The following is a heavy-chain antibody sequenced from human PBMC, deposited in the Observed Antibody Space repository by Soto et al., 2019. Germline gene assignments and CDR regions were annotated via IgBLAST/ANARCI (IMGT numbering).Heavy chain of an antibody. Sequence: GASVKVSCKASGGTFSSYAISWVRQAPGQGLEWMGGIIPIFGTANYAQKFQGRVTITADESTSTAYMELSSLRSEDTAVYYCARLCLACSGGSCYSTSNYYYYGMDVWGQGTTVTVSS. J-gene: IGHJ6*02. CDR2: IIPIFGTA. V-gene: IGHV1-69*13. CDR3: ARLCLACSGGSCYSTSNYYYYGMDV. CDR1: GGTFSSYA. D-gene: IGHD2-15*01.